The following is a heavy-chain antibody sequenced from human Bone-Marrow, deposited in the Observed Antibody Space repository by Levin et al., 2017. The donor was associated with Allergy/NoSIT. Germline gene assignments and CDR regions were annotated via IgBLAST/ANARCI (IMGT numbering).Heavy chain of an antibody. V-gene: IGHV3-33*01. CDR3: ARDFRGPLDY. J-gene: IGHJ4*02. Sequence: GGSLRLSCAASGFNFSNYGMHWVRQAPGKGLEWVAVIWYDGSNKYYADSVKGRFTISRDNSKNTVYLQMNSLRGEDTAVYYCARDFRGPLDYWGQGTLVTVSS. CDR2: IWYDGSNK. CDR1: GFNFSNYG.